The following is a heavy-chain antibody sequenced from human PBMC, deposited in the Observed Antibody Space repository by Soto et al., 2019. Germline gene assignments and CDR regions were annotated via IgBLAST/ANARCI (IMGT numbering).Heavy chain of an antibody. CDR3: AKDSRIGHYYYYYGMDV. V-gene: IGHV3-30*18. CDR1: GFTFISYV. Sequence: GGSLKLSCATPGFTFISYVMHWVGQAPGKGLEWVAVISYDGSNKYYADSVKGRFTISRDNSKNTLYLQMNSLRAEDTAVYYCAKDSRIGHYYYYYGMDVWGQGT. J-gene: IGHJ6*02. CDR2: ISYDGSNK. D-gene: IGHD2-15*01.